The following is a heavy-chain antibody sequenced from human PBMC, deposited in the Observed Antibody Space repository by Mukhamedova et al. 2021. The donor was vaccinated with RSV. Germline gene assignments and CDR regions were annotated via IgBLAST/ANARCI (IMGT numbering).Heavy chain of an antibody. CDR2: IRPSGGST. J-gene: IGHJ4*02. D-gene: IGHD1-1*01. Sequence: EYMGIIRPSGGSTSYPQNFQGRVTMTRDTSTSTVYMELTSPRSEDTAVYYCARESPNSYYFDCWGQGTLVTVSS. V-gene: IGHV1-46*01. CDR3: ARESPNSYYFDC.